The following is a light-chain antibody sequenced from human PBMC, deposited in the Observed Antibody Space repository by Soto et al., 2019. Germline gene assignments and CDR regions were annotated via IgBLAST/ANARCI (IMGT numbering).Light chain of an antibody. CDR1: QGIRND. CDR3: LQDYSYPLT. J-gene: IGKJ4*01. V-gene: IGKV1-6*01. Sequence: AIQMTQTPTSLSASVGDRVTITGRASQGIRNDLGWYQQKPGKAPKLLIYAAATLQIGVPSRFSGSGSGTDFTLTISSLQPEDSATYYCLQDYSYPLTFAGGTKVDIK. CDR2: AAA.